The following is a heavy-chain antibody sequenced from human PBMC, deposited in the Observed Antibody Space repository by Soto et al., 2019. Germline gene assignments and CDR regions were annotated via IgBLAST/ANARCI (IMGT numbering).Heavy chain of an antibody. Sequence: QVQLVQSGAEVKKPGSSVKVSCKASGGTFSSYAISWVRQAPGQGLEWMGGLIPIFGTANYAQKFQGRVTITADKSTSTAYMELSSLRSEDTAVYYCARKLRPRNYDFWSGYYPLDYWGQGTLVTVSS. V-gene: IGHV1-69*06. D-gene: IGHD3-3*01. CDR3: ARKLRPRNYDFWSGYYPLDY. CDR1: GGTFSSYA. J-gene: IGHJ4*02. CDR2: LIPIFGTA.